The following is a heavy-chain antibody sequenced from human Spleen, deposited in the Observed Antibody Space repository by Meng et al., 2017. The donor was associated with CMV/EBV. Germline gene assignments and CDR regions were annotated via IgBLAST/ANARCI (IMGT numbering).Heavy chain of an antibody. V-gene: IGHV3-53*01. Sequence: SCPASGFTVSSNSMSWVRQAPGKGLEWVSVIYSGGSTYYADSVKGRFTISRDNSKNTLYLQMNSLRAEDTAVYYCARDFDYGEGVLGYWGQGTLVTVSS. CDR3: ARDFDYGEGVLGY. CDR2: IYSGGST. J-gene: IGHJ4*02. CDR1: GFTVSSNS. D-gene: IGHD4-17*01.